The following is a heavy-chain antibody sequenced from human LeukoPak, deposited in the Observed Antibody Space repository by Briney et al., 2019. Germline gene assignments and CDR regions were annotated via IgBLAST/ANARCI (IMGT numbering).Heavy chain of an antibody. D-gene: IGHD3-16*02. V-gene: IGHV3-64*01. CDR3: ARGLRLGELSLFDY. CDR1: GFTFSSYA. CDR2: ISSNGGST. J-gene: IGHJ4*02. Sequence: GGSLRLSCAASGFTFSSYAMHWVRQAPGKGLEYVSAISSNGGSTSYANSVKGRFTISRDNSKNTLYLQMGSLRAEDMAVYYCARGLRLGELSLFDYWGQGTLVTASS.